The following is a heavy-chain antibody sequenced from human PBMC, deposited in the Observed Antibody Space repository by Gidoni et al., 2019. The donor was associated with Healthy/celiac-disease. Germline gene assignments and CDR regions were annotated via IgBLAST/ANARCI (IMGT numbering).Heavy chain of an antibody. Sequence: QVQLQESGPGLVKPSETLSLTCTVPGGSISSYYWSWIRQPPGKGLEWIGYIYYSGSTNYNPSLKSRVTISVDTSKNQFSLKLSSVTAADTAVYYCARSAWFAGFDPWGQGTLVTVSS. J-gene: IGHJ5*02. D-gene: IGHD3-10*01. CDR1: GGSISSYY. CDR3: ARSAWFAGFDP. CDR2: IYYSGST. V-gene: IGHV4-59*01.